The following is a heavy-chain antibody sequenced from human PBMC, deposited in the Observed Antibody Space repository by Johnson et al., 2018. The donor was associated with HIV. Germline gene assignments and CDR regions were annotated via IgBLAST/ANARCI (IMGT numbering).Heavy chain of an antibody. CDR2: ISGSGGST. CDR3: VKDGAHSGSHHDAFDV. V-gene: IGHV3-23*04. Sequence: EVQLVESGGGLAQAGGSLRLSCAASGFTFSSYAMSWVRQAPGKGLEWVSAISGSGGSTYYADSVKGRFTISRDNSKNTLYVQMNSLRAEDTAVYYCVKDGAHSGSHHDAFDVWGRGTVVTVSS. CDR1: GFTFSSYA. D-gene: IGHD1-26*01. J-gene: IGHJ3*01.